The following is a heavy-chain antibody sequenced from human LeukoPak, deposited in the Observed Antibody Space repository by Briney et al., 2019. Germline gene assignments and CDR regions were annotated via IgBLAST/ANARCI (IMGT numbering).Heavy chain of an antibody. D-gene: IGHD3-22*01. CDR1: GGSISSYY. V-gene: IGHV4-4*07. Sequence: SPTLSLTRTVSGGSISSYYWSWIRQPAGKGLEWIGRIYTSGSTNYNPSLKSRVTMSVDTSKNQFSLKLGSVTAADTAVYYCAREMYGSTMIVDRWGQGTLVTVSS. CDR3: AREMYGSTMIVDR. J-gene: IGHJ4*02. CDR2: IYTSGST.